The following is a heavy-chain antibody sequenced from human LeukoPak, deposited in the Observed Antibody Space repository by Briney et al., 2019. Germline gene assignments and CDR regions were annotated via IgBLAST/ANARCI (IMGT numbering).Heavy chain of an antibody. V-gene: IGHV3-48*03. CDR3: ARHMGTMIVVVNPLGY. D-gene: IGHD3-22*01. CDR1: GFTFSSYE. Sequence: PGGSLRLSCAASGFTFSSYEMNWVRQAPGKGLEWVSTISNSDGKTYYADSVKGRFTISRDNAKNSLYLQMNSLRAEDTAVYYCARHMGTMIVVVNPLGYWGQGTLVTVSS. CDR2: ISNSDGKT. J-gene: IGHJ4*02.